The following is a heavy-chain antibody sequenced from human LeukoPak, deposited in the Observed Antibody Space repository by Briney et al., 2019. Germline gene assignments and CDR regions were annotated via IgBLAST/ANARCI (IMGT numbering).Heavy chain of an antibody. CDR1: GYTLTELS. J-gene: IGHJ3*02. CDR3: ARDNEQQLKYAFDI. D-gene: IGHD6-13*01. V-gene: IGHV1-18*01. CDR2: ISAYNGNT. Sequence: ASVKVSCKVSGYTLTELSMHWVRQAPGQGLEWMGWISAYNGNTNYAQKLQGRVTMTTDTSTSTAYMELRSLRSDDTAVYYCARDNEQQLKYAFDIWGQGTMVTVSS.